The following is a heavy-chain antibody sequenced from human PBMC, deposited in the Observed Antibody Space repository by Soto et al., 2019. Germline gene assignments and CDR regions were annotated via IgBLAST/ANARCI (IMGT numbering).Heavy chain of an antibody. J-gene: IGHJ6*02. D-gene: IGHD2-2*01. CDR1: GFTFSSYA. CDR3: ARAGGSTSSYYGMDV. Sequence: QVQLVESGGGVVQPGRSLRLSCAASGFTFSSYAMHWVRQAPGKGLEWGAVISYDGSNKYYADSVKGRFTISRDNSKNTLYLQMNSLRAEDTAVYYCARAGGSTSSYYGMDVWGQGTTVTVSS. CDR2: ISYDGSNK. V-gene: IGHV3-30-3*01.